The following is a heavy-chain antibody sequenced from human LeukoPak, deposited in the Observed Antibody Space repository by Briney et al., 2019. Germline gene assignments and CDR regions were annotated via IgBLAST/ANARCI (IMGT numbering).Heavy chain of an antibody. CDR1: GGTFSSYA. V-gene: IGHV1-18*01. CDR3: ARSEQNILLWFGELLPNWFDP. Sequence: ASVKVSCKASGGTFSSYAISWVRQAPGQGLEWMGWISAYNGNTNYAQKLQGRVTMTTDTSTSTAYMELRSLRSEDTAVYYCARSEQNILLWFGELLPNWFDPWGQGTLVTVSS. D-gene: IGHD3-10*01. J-gene: IGHJ5*02. CDR2: ISAYNGNT.